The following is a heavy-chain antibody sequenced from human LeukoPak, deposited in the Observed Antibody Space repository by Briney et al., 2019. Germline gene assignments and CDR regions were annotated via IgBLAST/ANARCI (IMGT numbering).Heavy chain of an antibody. CDR2: IIKSGSHI. V-gene: IGHV3-21*01. J-gene: IGHJ5*02. D-gene: IGHD4-23*01. CDR1: GFTFSDYS. CDR3: ARGRGGDNSNWFDP. Sequence: PGGSLRLSCAASGFTFSDYSMNWVRQAPGKGLEWVSAIIKSGSHIYYADSVKGRFTISRDNANNSLYLQMTGLRAEDTAVYYCARGRGGDNSNWFDPWGPGTLVTVSS.